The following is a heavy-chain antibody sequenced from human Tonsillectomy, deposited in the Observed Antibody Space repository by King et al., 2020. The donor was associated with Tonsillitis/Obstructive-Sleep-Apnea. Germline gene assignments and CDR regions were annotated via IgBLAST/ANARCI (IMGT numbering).Heavy chain of an antibody. CDR1: GGSISSYY. D-gene: IGHD3-9*01. Sequence: VQLQESGPGLVKPSETLSLTCTVSGGSISSYYWSWIRQPPGKGLEWIGYIYYSGSTNYNPSLKSRVTISVDTSKNQFSLKLSSVTAADTAVYYCASLRYDILTGYSNDYYYYYMDVWGKGTPVTVSS. CDR2: IYYSGST. CDR3: ASLRYDILTGYSNDYYYYYMDV. V-gene: IGHV4-59*01. J-gene: IGHJ6*03.